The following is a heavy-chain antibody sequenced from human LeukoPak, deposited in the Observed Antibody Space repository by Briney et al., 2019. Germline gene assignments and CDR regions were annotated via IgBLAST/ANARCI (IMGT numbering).Heavy chain of an antibody. CDR2: IYYSGNT. CDR3: ASAYCGGDCTPYWYFDL. CDR1: GGSISSSSYY. J-gene: IGHJ2*01. D-gene: IGHD2-21*02. V-gene: IGHV4-39*07. Sequence: SETLSLTCTVSGGSISSSSYYWGWIRQPPGKGLEWIGSIYYSGNTFYNPSLKSRVTISVDTSKNQFSLKLSSVTAADTAVYYCASAYCGGDCTPYWYFDLWGRGTLVTVSS.